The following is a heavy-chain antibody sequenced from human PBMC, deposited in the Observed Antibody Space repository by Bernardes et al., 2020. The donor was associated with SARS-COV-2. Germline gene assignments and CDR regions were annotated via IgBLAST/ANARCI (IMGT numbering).Heavy chain of an antibody. CDR3: ARGVPAQFDVPHEGGWFDP. Sequence: ASVKVSCKASGYSFTNYPFIWVRQAPGQGLEWMGWISAYNGNTNYAQKFQGRVTMTTDTSTSTAYMELRSLRSDDTAVYYCARGVPAQFDVPHEGGWFDPLGQGTLVTVSS. J-gene: IGHJ5*02. D-gene: IGHD2-2*01. CDR2: ISAYNGNT. V-gene: IGHV1-18*01. CDR1: GYSFTNYP.